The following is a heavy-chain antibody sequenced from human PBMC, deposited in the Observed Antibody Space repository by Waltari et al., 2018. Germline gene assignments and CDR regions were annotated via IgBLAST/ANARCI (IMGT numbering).Heavy chain of an antibody. CDR3: ARALWRVGTRGDFFDI. Sequence: QVQLRESGPGLVKSSETLSLTCSVSGDSLGTNYWSWIRQSPGKGLEWIGYVQSSGSPDYNPSCRGRVTMSADASKNQFSLTLKSLTAADTATYFCARALWRVGTRGDFFDIWGRGTTVTVS. CDR1: GDSLGTNY. CDR2: VQSSGSP. V-gene: IGHV4-59*01. D-gene: IGHD1-7*01. J-gene: IGHJ3*02.